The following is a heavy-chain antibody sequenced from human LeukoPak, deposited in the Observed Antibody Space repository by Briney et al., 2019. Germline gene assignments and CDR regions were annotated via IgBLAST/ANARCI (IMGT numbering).Heavy chain of an antibody. CDR1: GGSFSGYY. CDR3: ARASVAGIIYYYYYMDV. V-gene: IGHV4-34*01. D-gene: IGHD6-19*01. J-gene: IGHJ6*03. Sequence: SETLSLTCAVYGGSFSGYYWSWIRQPPGKGLEWIGEINHSGSTNYNPSLKSRVIISVDTSKNQFSLKLSSVTAADTAVYYCARASVAGIIYYYYYMDVWGKGTTVTVSS. CDR2: INHSGST.